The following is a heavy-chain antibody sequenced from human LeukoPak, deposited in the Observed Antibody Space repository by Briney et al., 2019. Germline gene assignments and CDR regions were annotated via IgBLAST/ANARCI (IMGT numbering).Heavy chain of an antibody. D-gene: IGHD2-8*01. J-gene: IGHJ6*03. CDR1: GGSFSGYY. Sequence: SETLSLTCAVYGGSFSGYYWSWIRQPPGKGLEWIGEINHSGSTNYNPSLKSRVTISVDTSKNQFSLKLSSVTAADTAVYYCSRAVGYCTNGVCYSPAYYYYYMDVWGKGTTVTVSS. CDR2: INHSGST. V-gene: IGHV4-34*01. CDR3: SRAVGYCTNGVCYSPAYYYYYMDV.